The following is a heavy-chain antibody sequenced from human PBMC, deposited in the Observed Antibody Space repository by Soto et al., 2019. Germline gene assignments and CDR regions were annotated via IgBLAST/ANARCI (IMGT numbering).Heavy chain of an antibody. V-gene: IGHV1-3*01. J-gene: IGHJ4*02. CDR2: INAGNGNT. CDR1: GYTFTSYA. D-gene: IGHD5-18*01. CDR3: ARDPGYSYGYN. Sequence: QVQLVQSGAEVKKPGASVKVSCKASGYTFTSYAMHWVRQAPGQRLEWMGWINAGNGNTKYSQKFHGRVTITRDTSASTAYRELSSLRSEDTAVYYCARDPGYSYGYNWGQGTLVTVSS.